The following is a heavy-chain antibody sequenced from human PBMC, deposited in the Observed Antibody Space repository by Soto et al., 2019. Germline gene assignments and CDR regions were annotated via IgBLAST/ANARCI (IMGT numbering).Heavy chain of an antibody. CDR2: IERDDDDK. J-gene: IGHJ6*02. V-gene: IGHV2-70*13. Sequence: SGPTLVNPIETLTLTCTFSGFSLTSPGMCVSWIRQSPGKALEWLALIERDDDDKYYSTSLKTRLTISKDTRKNQVVLTMANMEPADTATYYCARSIRGPRRFNGMDVWGQGTTVTVS. CDR1: GFSLTSPGMC. D-gene: IGHD1-20*01. CDR3: ARSIRGPRRFNGMDV.